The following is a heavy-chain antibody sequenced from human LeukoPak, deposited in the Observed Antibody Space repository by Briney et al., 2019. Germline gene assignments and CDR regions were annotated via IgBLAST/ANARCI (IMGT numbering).Heavy chain of an antibody. Sequence: ASVKVSCKASGYTLTSYDINWVRQATGHGLEWMGWMNPNSGNTGYAQKFQGRVTMTRNTSISTAYMELSSLRSEDTAVYYCARGCRPYYYGSGSYSDWGQGTLVTVSS. CDR3: ARGCRPYYYGSGSYSD. CDR2: MNPNSGNT. V-gene: IGHV1-8*01. CDR1: GYTLTSYD. D-gene: IGHD3-10*01. J-gene: IGHJ4*02.